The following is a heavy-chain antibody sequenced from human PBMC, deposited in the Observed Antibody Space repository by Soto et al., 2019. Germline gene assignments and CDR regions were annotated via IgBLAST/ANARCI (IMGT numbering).Heavy chain of an antibody. CDR3: ATGSFTSTGGRIGSHYNAMDV. J-gene: IGHJ6*02. D-gene: IGHD1-1*01. V-gene: IGHV1-69*13. Sequence: SVKVSCKSSGGTFSSHSINWVRQAPGQGLEWMGGIIPIFGPANFAKKFQGRVTITADESTTSAYMELSSLTSEDTAVYYCATGSFTSTGGRIGSHYNAMDVWGQGPRVTVSS. CDR2: IIPIFGPA. CDR1: GGTFSSHS.